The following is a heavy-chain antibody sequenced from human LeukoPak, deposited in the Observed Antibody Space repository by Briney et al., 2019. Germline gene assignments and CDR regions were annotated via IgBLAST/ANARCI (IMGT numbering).Heavy chain of an antibody. CDR3: ARGGGYRSFDY. CDR2: IYHSGST. D-gene: IGHD1-26*01. CDR1: GGSISSGGYS. V-gene: IGHV4-30-2*01. Sequence: PSETLSLTCAVSGGSISSGGYSWSWIRQPPGKGLEWIGYIYHSGSTYYNPSLKSRVTISVDTSKNQFSLKLNSVTTADTAVYFCARGGGYRSFDYWGQGTLATVFS. J-gene: IGHJ4*02.